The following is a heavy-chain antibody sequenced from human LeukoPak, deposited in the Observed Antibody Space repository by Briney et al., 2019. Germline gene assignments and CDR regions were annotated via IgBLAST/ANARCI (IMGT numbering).Heavy chain of an antibody. V-gene: IGHV4-34*01. J-gene: IGHJ4*02. CDR3: ARLNLGYFYYSGPNDY. CDR2: INHSGST. CDR1: GGSFSGYY. D-gene: IGHD3-10*01. Sequence: SETLTLTCAVYGGSFSGYYWSWIRQPPGKGLEWIGEINHSGSTSYNPSLKSRVTISVDTSKNQFSLKLSSVAAADTAVYYCARLNLGYFYYSGPNDYWGQGTLVTVSS.